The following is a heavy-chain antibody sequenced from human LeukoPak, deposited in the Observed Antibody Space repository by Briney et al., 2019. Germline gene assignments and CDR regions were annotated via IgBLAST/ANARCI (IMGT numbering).Heavy chain of an antibody. D-gene: IGHD4-17*01. J-gene: IGHJ1*01. Sequence: ASVKVSCKASGYTFTGYYMHWVRQAPGQGLGWMGWINPNSGGTNYAQKFQGGVTMTRDTSTSTAYMELRSLRSDDTAVYHCARDLFYGDFAEYFQHWGQGTLVTVSS. V-gene: IGHV1-2*02. CDR2: INPNSGGT. CDR3: ARDLFYGDFAEYFQH. CDR1: GYTFTGYY.